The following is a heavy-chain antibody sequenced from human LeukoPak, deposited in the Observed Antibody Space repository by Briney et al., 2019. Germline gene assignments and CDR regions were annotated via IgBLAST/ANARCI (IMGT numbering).Heavy chain of an antibody. V-gene: IGHV3-48*03. CDR3: ARSSGYDYYYYYGMDV. CDR1: GFTFSSYE. Sequence: GGSLRLSCAASGFTFSSYEMNWVRQAPRKGLEGVSYISSSGSTIYYADSVKGRFTISRDNAKNSLYLQMNSLRAEDTAVYYCARSSGYDYYYYYGMDVWGQGTTVTVSS. J-gene: IGHJ6*02. CDR2: ISSSGSTI. D-gene: IGHD5-12*01.